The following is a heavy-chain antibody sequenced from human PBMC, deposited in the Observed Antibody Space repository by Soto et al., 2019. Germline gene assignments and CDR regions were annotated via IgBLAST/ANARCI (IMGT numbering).Heavy chain of an antibody. CDR3: AKEMWGWGYDIFGVDISFDH. CDR1: GFTFENYA. V-gene: IGHV3-23*01. Sequence: EVVILESGGGLVQPGGSLRLSCEVSGFTFENYAMNWVRRAPGKGLEWVSSISNIGGQTYYADSVKGRFTISRDMSKKTVHLRMNNLRADDTGVYFCAKEMWGWGYDIFGVDISFDHWGQGTPVTVSS. J-gene: IGHJ4*02. D-gene: IGHD3-9*01. CDR2: ISNIGGQT.